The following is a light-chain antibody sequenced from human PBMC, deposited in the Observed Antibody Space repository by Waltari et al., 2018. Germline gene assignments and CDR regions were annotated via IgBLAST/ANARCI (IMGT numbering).Light chain of an antibody. Sequence: QSALTQPASVSGSPGQSITISCTRSSIDLGGYSFVSWYQQHPGNAPKLMIYDVSHRPAGVSNRFSGSKSGNTASLTISGLQPEDEADYYCSSYTSIIPPFLFGTGTKVTVL. J-gene: IGLJ1*01. CDR1: SIDLGGYSF. CDR3: SSYTSIIPPFL. CDR2: DVS. V-gene: IGLV2-14*01.